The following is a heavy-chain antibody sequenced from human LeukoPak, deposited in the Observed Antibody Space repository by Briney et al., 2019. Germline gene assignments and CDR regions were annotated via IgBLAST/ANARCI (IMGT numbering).Heavy chain of an antibody. CDR2: IYYSGST. CDR1: GGSISSTGYY. V-gene: IGHV4-61*08. Sequence: PSETLSLTCTVSGGSISSTGYYWSWIRQPPGKGLEWIGYIYYSGSTNYNPSLKSRVTISVDTSKNQFSLKLSSVTAADTAVYYCARAGITMVRGLSPQASYYYYYMDVWGKGTTVTISS. J-gene: IGHJ6*03. D-gene: IGHD3-10*01. CDR3: ARAGITMVRGLSPQASYYYYYMDV.